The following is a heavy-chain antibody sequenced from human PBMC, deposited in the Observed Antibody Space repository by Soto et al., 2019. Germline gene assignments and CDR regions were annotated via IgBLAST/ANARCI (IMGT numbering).Heavy chain of an antibody. V-gene: IGHV3-33*01. CDR3: ARGIQLWLYYFDY. D-gene: IGHD5-18*01. Sequence: QVQLVESGGGVVQPGRSLRLSCAASGFTFSSYGMHWVRQAPGKGLEWVAVIWYDGSNKYYADSVKGRFTIARDNSKNTLYLQMNSLRAEDTAVYYCARGIQLWLYYFDYWGQGTLVTVSS. CDR1: GFTFSSYG. CDR2: IWYDGSNK. J-gene: IGHJ4*02.